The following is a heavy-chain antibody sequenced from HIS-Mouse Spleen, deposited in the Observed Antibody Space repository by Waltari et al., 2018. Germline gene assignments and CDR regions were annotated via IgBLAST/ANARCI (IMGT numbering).Heavy chain of an antibody. Sequence: QLQLQESGPGLVKPSETLSLTCTVSGGSISSSSYYWGWIRQPPGKGLEWIGSIYSSGSPDYNPSLKRRVTISVDTSKNQFSLKLSSVTAADTAVYYCAREIPYSSSWYDWYFDLWGRGTLVTVSS. D-gene: IGHD6-13*01. CDR2: IYSSGSP. J-gene: IGHJ2*01. CDR3: AREIPYSSSWYDWYFDL. V-gene: IGHV4-39*07. CDR1: GGSISSSSYY.